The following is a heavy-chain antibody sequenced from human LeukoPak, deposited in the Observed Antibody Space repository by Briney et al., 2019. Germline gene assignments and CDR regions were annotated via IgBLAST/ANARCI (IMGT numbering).Heavy chain of an antibody. J-gene: IGHJ5*02. CDR2: IYWDDDK. Sequence: SGPTLVKPTQTLTLTRTFSGFSLSTSGVGVGWIRQPPGKALEWLALIYWDDDKRYSPSLKSRLTITKDTSKNQVVLTMTNMDPVDTATYYCARGQIAAAGPRYNWFDPWGQGTLVTVSS. D-gene: IGHD6-13*01. CDR3: ARGQIAAAGPRYNWFDP. V-gene: IGHV2-5*02. CDR1: GFSLSTSGVG.